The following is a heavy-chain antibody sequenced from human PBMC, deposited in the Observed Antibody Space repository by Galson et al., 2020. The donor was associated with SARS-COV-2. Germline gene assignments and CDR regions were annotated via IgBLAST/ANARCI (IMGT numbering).Heavy chain of an antibody. V-gene: IGHV4-31*03. J-gene: IGHJ4*02. CDR1: GGSISSGGYY. D-gene: IGHD5-18*01. CDR3: ARSKQLLFDF. Sequence: SETLSLTCTVSGGSISSGGYYWSWIRQHPGKGLEWIGYINYSGNTYYSPSLKSRITLSIDTSKNQFSLKPSSVTAADTAIYFCARSKQLLFDFWGQGTLVSVTS. CDR2: INYSGNT.